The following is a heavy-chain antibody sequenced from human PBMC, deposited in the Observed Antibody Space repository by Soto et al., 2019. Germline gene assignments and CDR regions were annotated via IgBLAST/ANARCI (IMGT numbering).Heavy chain of an antibody. CDR2: IIPILGIA. D-gene: IGHD2-15*01. Sequence: QVQLVQSGAEVKKPGSSVKVSCKASGGTFSSYTISWVRQAPGQGLEWMGRIIPILGIANYAQKFQGRVTITADKSTSTAYMERSSLRSEDTAVYYWARGGGGGGANWFDPWGQGTLVTVSS. V-gene: IGHV1-69*02. CDR3: ARGGGGGGANWFDP. CDR1: GGTFSSYT. J-gene: IGHJ5*02.